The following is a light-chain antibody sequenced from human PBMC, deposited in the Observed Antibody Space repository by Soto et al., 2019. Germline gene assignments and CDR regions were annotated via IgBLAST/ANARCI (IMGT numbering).Light chain of an antibody. CDR1: SSDVGGYNY. CDR2: DVS. J-gene: IGLJ2*01. CDR3: SSYTSSSTLWV. V-gene: IGLV2-14*01. Sequence: QSVLTQPASVSGSPGQTITISCTGTSSDVGGYNYVSWYQQYPGKAPKLMIYDVSNRPSGVSNRFSGSKSGNTASLTISGLQAEDEADYYCSSYTSSSTLWVFGGGTQLTVL.